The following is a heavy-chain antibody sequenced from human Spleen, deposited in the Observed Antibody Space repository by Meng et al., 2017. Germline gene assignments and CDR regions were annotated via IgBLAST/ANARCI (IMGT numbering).Heavy chain of an antibody. V-gene: IGHV4-39*07. J-gene: IGHJ4*02. CDR1: GGSISSSGYY. CDR3: ARASFGSWDLIDY. Sequence: GSLRLSCTVSGGSISSSGYYGGWIRQPPGKGLEWIGSIYYSGSTYYSPSLKSRVTISLDTSKTQFSLKLSSVTAADTAVYYCARASFGSWDLIDYWGQGSLVTVSS. CDR2: IYYSGST. D-gene: IGHD6-13*01.